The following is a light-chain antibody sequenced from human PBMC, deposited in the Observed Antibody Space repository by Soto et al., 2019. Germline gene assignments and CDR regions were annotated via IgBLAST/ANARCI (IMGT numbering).Light chain of an antibody. CDR3: QQYDTYLWT. J-gene: IGKJ1*01. V-gene: IGKV1-5*03. Sequence: DIQMTQSPSTLSASVGDRVTITCRASQSINNWLAWYQQKSGKAPKLLIYRASSLQSGVPSRFSGGGSGTEFTLTISSMQPDDFATYYCQQYDTYLWTFGQGTTVDI. CDR1: QSINNW. CDR2: RAS.